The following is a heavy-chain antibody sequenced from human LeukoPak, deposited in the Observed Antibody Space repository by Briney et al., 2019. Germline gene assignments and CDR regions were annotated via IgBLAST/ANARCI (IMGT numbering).Heavy chain of an antibody. CDR3: ARGAYYFDY. CDR2: IYYRGST. Sequence: PSETLSLTCTVSGGSVSSGSYYWNWIRQPPGKVLEWIGYIYYRGSTNYNPSLKSRVTISVDTSKNQFSLKLSSVTAADTAVYYCARGAYYFDYWGQGTLVTVSS. J-gene: IGHJ4*02. V-gene: IGHV4-61*01. CDR1: GGSVSSGSYY.